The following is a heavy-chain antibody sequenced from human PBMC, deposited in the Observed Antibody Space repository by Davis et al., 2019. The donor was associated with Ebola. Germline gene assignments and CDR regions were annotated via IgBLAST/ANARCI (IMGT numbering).Heavy chain of an antibody. J-gene: IGHJ6*02. CDR1: GGSISSYY. CDR2: IYYSGST. CDR3: ARLGATDYYYGMDV. D-gene: IGHD1-26*01. Sequence: SETLSLTCTVSGGSISSYYWSWIRQPPGKGLEWIGYIYYSGSTNYNPSLKSRVTISVDKSKNQFSLKLSSVTAADTAVYYCARLGATDYYYGMDVWGQGTTVTVSS. V-gene: IGHV4-59*12.